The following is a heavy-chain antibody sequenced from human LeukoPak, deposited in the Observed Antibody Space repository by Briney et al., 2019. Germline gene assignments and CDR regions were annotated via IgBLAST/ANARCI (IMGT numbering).Heavy chain of an antibody. D-gene: IGHD3-3*01. Sequence: AGGSLRLSCAASGFTFSSYWMSWVRQAPGKGLEWVANIKQDGSEKYYVDSVKGRFTISRDNAKNSLYLQMNSLRAEDTAVYYCARAHTIFGVVIDFQHWGQGTLVTVSS. CDR2: IKQDGSEK. V-gene: IGHV3-7*01. CDR3: ARAHTIFGVVIDFQH. J-gene: IGHJ1*01. CDR1: GFTFSSYW.